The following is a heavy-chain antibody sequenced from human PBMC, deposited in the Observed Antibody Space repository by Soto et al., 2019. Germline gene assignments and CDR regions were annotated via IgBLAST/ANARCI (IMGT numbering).Heavy chain of an antibody. V-gene: IGHV4-31*03. CDR3: ARAKRYYDSSGYYYGAFDI. CDR1: GGSISSGGYY. Sequence: SETLSLTCTVSGGSISSGGYYWSWIRQHPGKGLEWIGYIYYSGSTYYNPSLKSRVTISVDTSKNQFSLKLSSVTAADTAVYYCARAKRYYDSSGYYYGAFDIWGQGTMVTVS. D-gene: IGHD3-22*01. J-gene: IGHJ3*02. CDR2: IYYSGST.